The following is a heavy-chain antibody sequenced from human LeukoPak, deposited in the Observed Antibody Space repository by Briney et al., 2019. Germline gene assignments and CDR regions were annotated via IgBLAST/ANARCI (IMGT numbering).Heavy chain of an antibody. CDR3: AREALSGYVSGFDY. V-gene: IGHV4-30-4*01. J-gene: IGHJ4*02. CDR1: GGSISSGDYY. D-gene: IGHD5-12*01. CDR2: TYYSGST. Sequence: SETLSLTCTVSGGSISSGDYYWSWIRQPPGKGLEWIGYTYYSGSTYYNPSLKSRVTISVDTSKNQFSLKLSSVTAADTAVYYCAREALSGYVSGFDYWGQGTLVTVSS.